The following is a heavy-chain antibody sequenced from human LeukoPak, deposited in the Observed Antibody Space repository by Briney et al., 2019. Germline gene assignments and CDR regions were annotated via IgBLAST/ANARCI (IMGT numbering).Heavy chain of an antibody. V-gene: IGHV4-34*01. Sequence: PSETLSLTCAVYGGSFSGYYWSWIRQPPGKGLEWIGSIYYSGSTNYNPSLKSRVTISVDKSKNQFSLKLSSVTAADTAVYYCARDRSYSSSSGHDDAFDIWGQGTMVTVSS. CDR1: GGSFSGYY. J-gene: IGHJ3*02. D-gene: IGHD6-13*01. CDR2: IYYSGST. CDR3: ARDRSYSSSSGHDDAFDI.